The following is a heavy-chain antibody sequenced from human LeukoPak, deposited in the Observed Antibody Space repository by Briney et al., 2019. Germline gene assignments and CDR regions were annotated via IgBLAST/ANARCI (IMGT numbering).Heavy chain of an antibody. D-gene: IGHD2-15*01. CDR2: INPNRGGT. J-gene: IGHJ5*02. CDR3: ARGYCSGGSCYSVENWFDP. Sequence: ASVKVSCKASGYTFTGYYMHWVRQAPGQGLEWMGRINPNRGGTNYAQKFQGRVTMTRDTSISTAYMELSSLRSDDTAVYYCARGYCSGGSCYSVENWFDPWGQGTLVTVSS. CDR1: GYTFTGYY. V-gene: IGHV1-2*06.